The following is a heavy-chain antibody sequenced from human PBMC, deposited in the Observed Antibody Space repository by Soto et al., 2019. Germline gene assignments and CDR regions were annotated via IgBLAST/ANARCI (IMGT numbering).Heavy chain of an antibody. V-gene: IGHV3-30-3*01. CDR1: GFTFSSYA. J-gene: IGHJ6*02. Sequence: LRLSCAASGFTFSSYAMHWVRQAPGKGLEWVAVISYDGSNKYYADSVKGRFTISRDNSKNTLYLQMNSLRAEDTAVYYCARDLVRFLEWSLDYYGMDVWGQGTTVTVSS. CDR2: ISYDGSNK. CDR3: ARDLVRFLEWSLDYYGMDV. D-gene: IGHD3-3*01.